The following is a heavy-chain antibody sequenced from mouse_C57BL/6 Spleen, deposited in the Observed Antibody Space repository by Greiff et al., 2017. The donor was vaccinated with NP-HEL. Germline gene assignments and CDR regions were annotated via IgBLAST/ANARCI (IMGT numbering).Heavy chain of an antibody. Sequence: QVQLKESGPELVKPGASVKISCKASGYAFSSSWMNWVKQRPGKGLEWIGRIYPGDGDTNYNGKFKGKATLTADKSSSTAYMQLSSLTSEDSAVYFWARRGDAFDYWGQGTTLTVSS. CDR3: ARRGDAFDY. D-gene: IGHD3-3*01. J-gene: IGHJ2*01. V-gene: IGHV1-82*01. CDR2: IYPGDGDT. CDR1: GYAFSSSW.